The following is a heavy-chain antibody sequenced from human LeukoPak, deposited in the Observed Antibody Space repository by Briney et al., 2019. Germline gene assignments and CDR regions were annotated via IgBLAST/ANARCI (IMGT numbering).Heavy chain of an antibody. D-gene: IGHD6-13*01. V-gene: IGHV3-15*01. CDR2: IKSKTDGGTT. Sequence: GGSLRLSCAASGFTFSNAWMSWVRQAPGKGLEWVGRIKSKTDGGTTDYAAPVKGRFTISRDDSKNTLYLQMNSLRAEDTAVYYCAKVWQQPFYYFDCWGQGTLVTVSS. J-gene: IGHJ4*02. CDR3: AKVWQQPFYYFDC. CDR1: GFTFSNAW.